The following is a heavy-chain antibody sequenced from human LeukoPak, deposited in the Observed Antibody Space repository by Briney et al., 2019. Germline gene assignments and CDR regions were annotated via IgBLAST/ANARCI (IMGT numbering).Heavy chain of an antibody. CDR2: INHSGST. Sequence: PSETLSLTCAVYGGSISDYYWSWIRQPAGKGLEWVGVINHSGSTNYNPSLKSRVTISVDTSKNPFSLQLSSVTAADTAVYFCAREKEDTMVRGVIYYMDVWGKGTTVTVSS. V-gene: IGHV4-34*01. CDR3: AREKEDTMVRGVIYYMDV. CDR1: GGSISDYY. J-gene: IGHJ6*03. D-gene: IGHD3-10*01.